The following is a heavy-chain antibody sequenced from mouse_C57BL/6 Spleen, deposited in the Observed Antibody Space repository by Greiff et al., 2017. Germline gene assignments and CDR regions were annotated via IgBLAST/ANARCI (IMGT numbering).Heavy chain of an antibody. CDR1: GFSLTSYG. D-gene: IGHD2-12*01. Sequence: VQLQQSGPGLVQPSQSLSITCTVSGFSLTSYGVHWVRQSPGKGLEWLGVIWSGGSTDYNAAFISRLSISKDNSKSLVFLKMNSLQADDTAIDYCARNPHYMGAMDYWGQGTSVTVSS. V-gene: IGHV2-2*01. CDR3: ARNPHYMGAMDY. CDR2: IWSGGST. J-gene: IGHJ4*01.